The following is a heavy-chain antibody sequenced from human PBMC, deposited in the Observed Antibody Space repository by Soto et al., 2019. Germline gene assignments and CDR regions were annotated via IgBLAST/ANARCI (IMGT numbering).Heavy chain of an antibody. D-gene: IGHD3-22*01. V-gene: IGHV1-58*01. CDR2: IVVGSGNT. CDR3: AADPAYYDSSEI. J-gene: IGHJ4*02. CDR1: GFTFTSSA. Sequence: SVQVSCQASGFTFTSSAVQWVRQARGQRLEWIGWIVVGSGNTNYAQKFQERVTITRDMSTSTAYMELSSLRSEDTAVYYCAADPAYYDSSEIWGQGTLVTVSS.